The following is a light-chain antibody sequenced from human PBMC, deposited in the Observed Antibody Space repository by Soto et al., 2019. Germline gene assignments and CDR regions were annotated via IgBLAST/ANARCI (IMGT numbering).Light chain of an antibody. CDR2: GAS. V-gene: IGKV3-15*01. CDR3: QQYNNWPPWT. J-gene: IGKJ1*01. Sequence: EIVMTQSPATLSVSPGERATLSCRASQSVSSDLAWYQQKPGQAPRLLIHGASTRATGIPARFSGSGSETEFTLTISSLQPEDFAVYYCQQYNNWPPWTFGQGTKVEIK. CDR1: QSVSSD.